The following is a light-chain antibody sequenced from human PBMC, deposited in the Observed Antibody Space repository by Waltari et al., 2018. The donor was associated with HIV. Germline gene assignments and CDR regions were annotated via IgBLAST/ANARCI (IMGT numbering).Light chain of an antibody. Sequence: QSVLTQPPSASGTPGQRVTISCSGSSSNIGSNYVYWYQQLPGTAPKLLIYMNNPRPSGVPDRCSGSKSGASASLAISGLRSEDEADYYGAAWDASLSAWVFGGGTRLTVL. CDR1: SSNIGSNY. V-gene: IGLV1-47*01. J-gene: IGLJ3*02. CDR2: MNN. CDR3: AAWDASLSAWV.